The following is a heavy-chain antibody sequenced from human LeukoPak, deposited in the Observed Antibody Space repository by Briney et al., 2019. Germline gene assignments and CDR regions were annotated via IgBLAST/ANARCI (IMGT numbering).Heavy chain of an antibody. CDR1: GGSISSYY. J-gene: IGHJ5*02. Sequence: PSETLSLTCTVSGGSISSYYWSWIRQPPGKGLEWIGYIYYSGSTNYNPSLKSRVTISVDTSKNQFSLKLSSVTAADTAVYYCARDNRVLRFLEWTNWFDPWGQGTLVTVSS. CDR3: ARDNRVLRFLEWTNWFDP. V-gene: IGHV4-59*01. CDR2: IYYSGST. D-gene: IGHD3-3*01.